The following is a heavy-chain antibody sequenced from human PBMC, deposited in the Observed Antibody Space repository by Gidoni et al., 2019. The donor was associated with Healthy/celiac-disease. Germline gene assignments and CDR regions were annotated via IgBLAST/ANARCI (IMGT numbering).Heavy chain of an antibody. J-gene: IGHJ6*02. CDR3: ARDKVDSSGGDYYYYYGMDV. CDR1: GFTVSSNY. V-gene: IGHV3-53*01. Sequence: EVQLVESGGGLIQPGGSLRLSCAASGFTVSSNYISWVRQAPGKGLEWVSVIYSGGSTYYADSVKGRFTISRDNSKNTLYLQMNSLRAEDTAVYYCARDKVDSSGGDYYYYYGMDVWGQGTTVTVSS. CDR2: IYSGGST. D-gene: IGHD3-22*01.